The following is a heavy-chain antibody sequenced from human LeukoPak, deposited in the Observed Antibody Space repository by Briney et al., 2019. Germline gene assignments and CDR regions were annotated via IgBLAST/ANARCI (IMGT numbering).Heavy chain of an antibody. V-gene: IGHV3-23*01. J-gene: IGHJ4*02. D-gene: IGHD3-10*01. CDR3: AKPYYYGSGSYFNFDY. CDR2: ISGSGGST. Sequence: GGSLRRSCAASGFTFSSLAMRWVGQAQGKGRVWVSGISGSGGSTYYADSVKGRFTISRDNSKNTLYLQMSSLRAEDTAVYYCAKPYYYGSGSYFNFDYWGQGTLVTVSS. CDR1: GFTFSSLA.